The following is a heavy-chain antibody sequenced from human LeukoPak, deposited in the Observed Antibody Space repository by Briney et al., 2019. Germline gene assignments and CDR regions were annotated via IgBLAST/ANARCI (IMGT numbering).Heavy chain of an antibody. V-gene: IGHV4-59*02. CDR1: GGSVSGYY. CDR3: ARVSYYYDSSGYYMYYFDY. D-gene: IGHD3-22*01. CDR2: IYDSGST. J-gene: IGHJ4*02. Sequence: PSQTLSLTCTVSGGSVSGYYWSWIRQPPGKGLEWIGYIYDSGSTNYNPSLKSRVTIPLDTSKNQFSLKLSSVTAADTAVFYCARVSYYYDSSGYYMYYFDYWGQGTLVTVSS.